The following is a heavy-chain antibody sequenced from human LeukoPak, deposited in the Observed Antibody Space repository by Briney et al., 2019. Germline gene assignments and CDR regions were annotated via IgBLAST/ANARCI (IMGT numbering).Heavy chain of an antibody. V-gene: IGHV3-30*02. CDR2: IRYDGSNK. CDR3: AKALRTYYDFWSDYNFDY. CDR1: GFTFSSYG. D-gene: IGHD3-3*01. Sequence: PGGSLRLSCAASGFTFSSYGMHWVRQAPGKGLEWVAFIRYDGSNKHYADSVKGRFTISRDNSKNTLYLQMNSLRAEDTAVYYCAKALRTYYDFWSDYNFDYWGQGTLVTVSS. J-gene: IGHJ4*02.